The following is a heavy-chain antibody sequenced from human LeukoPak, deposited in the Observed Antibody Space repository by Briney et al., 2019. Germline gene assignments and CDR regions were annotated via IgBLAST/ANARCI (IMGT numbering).Heavy chain of an antibody. D-gene: IGHD6-13*01. V-gene: IGHV4-59*08. J-gene: IGHJ4*02. CDR2: IYNSGST. CDR1: GDSINNYY. Sequence: SETLSLTCTLTGDSINNYYWSWIRQPPGKALEWIGYIYNSGSTSYNPSLRSRVTIAVDTSKNQFSLKVNSVTAADTAVYYCARFTYTNSWPKGAFDYWGQGTLVTVSS. CDR3: ARFTYTNSWPKGAFDY.